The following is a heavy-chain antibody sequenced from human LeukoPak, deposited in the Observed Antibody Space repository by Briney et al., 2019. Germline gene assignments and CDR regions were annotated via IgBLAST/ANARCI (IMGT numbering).Heavy chain of an antibody. CDR1: GNTLTESA. CDR3: ARDGRGGITIFGPYYYYGMDV. J-gene: IGHJ6*02. V-gene: IGHV1-24*01. D-gene: IGHD3-3*01. CDR2: FDREDGEI. Sequence: GASVKVSCKVSGNTLTESAVHWVRQAPGKGLEWMGGFDREDGEIVYAQKFKGRVTLTEDTSTDTAYMELSSLSSEDTAVYYCARDGRGGITIFGPYYYYGMDVWGQGTTVTVSS.